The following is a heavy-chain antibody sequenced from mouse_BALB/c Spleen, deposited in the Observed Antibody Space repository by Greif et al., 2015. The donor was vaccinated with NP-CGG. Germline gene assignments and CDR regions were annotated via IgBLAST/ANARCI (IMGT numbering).Heavy chain of an antibody. CDR1: GYTFTSYV. D-gene: IGHD2-4*01. Sequence: EVKLMESGPELVKPGALVKMSCKASGYTFTSYVMHWVKQKPGQGLEWTGYINPYNDGTKYNEKFKGKATLTSDKSSSTAYMELSSLTSEDSAVYYCARGDYDRVFDYWGQGTTLTVSS. V-gene: IGHV1-14*01. CDR3: ARGDYDRVFDY. J-gene: IGHJ2*01. CDR2: INPYNDGT.